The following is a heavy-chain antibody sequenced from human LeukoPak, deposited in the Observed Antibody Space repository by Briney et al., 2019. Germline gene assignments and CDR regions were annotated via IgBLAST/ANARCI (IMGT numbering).Heavy chain of an antibody. CDR3: ASDPFGDYLVDP. Sequence: GGSLILSGAAPGLTFSSYWMDSARQAPGKGLVWVSRINSDGGSTSYVDSVKSRFTLSRDNAKNTLYLQMNSLRAEDTALYYCASDPFGDYLVDPGGQGTLVTVPT. CDR2: INSDGGST. V-gene: IGHV3-74*01. J-gene: IGHJ5*02. D-gene: IGHD4-17*01. CDR1: GLTFSSYW.